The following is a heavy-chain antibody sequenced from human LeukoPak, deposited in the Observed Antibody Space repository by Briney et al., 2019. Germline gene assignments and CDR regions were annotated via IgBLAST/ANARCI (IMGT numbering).Heavy chain of an antibody. CDR1: GGSISSSSYY. D-gene: IGHD3-22*01. CDR2: IYYSGST. Sequence: PSETLSLTCTVSGGSISSSSYYWGWIRQPPGKGLEWIGSIYYSGSTYYNPSLKSRVTISVDTSKNQFSLKLSSVTAADTAVYYCARGGYYYDSSGYYPGPPFDYWGQGTLVTVSS. J-gene: IGHJ4*02. V-gene: IGHV4-39*07. CDR3: ARGGYYYDSSGYYPGPPFDY.